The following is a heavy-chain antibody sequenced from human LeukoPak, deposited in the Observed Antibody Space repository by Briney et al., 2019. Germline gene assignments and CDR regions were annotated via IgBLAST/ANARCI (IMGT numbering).Heavy chain of an antibody. D-gene: IGHD4-17*01. CDR1: GFTFSSYG. J-gene: IGHJ2*01. CDR3: AKDPSTFLTTGWYFDL. CDR2: ISDSGVTT. V-gene: IGHV3-23*01. Sequence: GTLRLSCAASGFTFSSYGMSWVRQAPGKGLEWVSTISDSGVTTHYADSVKGRFTISRDNSKSTLYLQMSSLRAVDTAIYYCAKDPSTFLTTGWYFDLWGRGTLVTVSS.